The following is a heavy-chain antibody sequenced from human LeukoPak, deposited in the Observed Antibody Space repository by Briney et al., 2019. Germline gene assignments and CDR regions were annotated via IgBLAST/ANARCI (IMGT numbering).Heavy chain of an antibody. J-gene: IGHJ6*02. CDR1: GGSIGSGGYY. V-gene: IGHV4-31*03. CDR3: ARVHEWWWSMDV. Sequence: SQTLSLTCTVSGGSIGSGGYYWSWIRQHPGKGLEWIGYIYYSGSTHYNPSLKSRVTISVDTSKNQFSLKLSSVTAADTAVYYCARVHEWWWSMDVWGRGTTVTVSS. D-gene: IGHD2-15*01. CDR2: IYYSGST.